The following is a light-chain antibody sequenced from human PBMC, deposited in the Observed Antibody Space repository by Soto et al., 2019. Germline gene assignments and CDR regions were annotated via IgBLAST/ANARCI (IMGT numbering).Light chain of an antibody. V-gene: IGLV2-14*03. J-gene: IGLJ1*01. CDR2: DVS. CDR1: SSDVGAYIQ. CDR3: SSYTRSSTRV. Sequence: QSALTQPASVSGSPGQSITISSTGTSSDVGAYIQVSWYQQHPGKAPKVMIYDVSSRTSGVSNRFSGSKSGNTAFLTISGLQAEDEADYYCSSYTRSSTRVFGTGTKVTVL.